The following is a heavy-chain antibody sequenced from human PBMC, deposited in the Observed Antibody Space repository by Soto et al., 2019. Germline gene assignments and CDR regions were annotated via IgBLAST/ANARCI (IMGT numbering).Heavy chain of an antibody. D-gene: IGHD5-18*01. J-gene: IGHJ6*03. CDR3: ERMDTAMXTGIYYYYYYYMDV. CDR1: GGSISSYY. Sequence: SETLSLTCTVSGGSISSYYWSWIRQPPGKGLEWIGYIYYSGSTNYNPSLKSRVTISVDTSKNQFSLKLSSVTAADTAVYYCERMDTAMXTGIYYYYYYYMDVWGKGTTVTVSS. CDR2: IYYSGST. V-gene: IGHV4-59*01.